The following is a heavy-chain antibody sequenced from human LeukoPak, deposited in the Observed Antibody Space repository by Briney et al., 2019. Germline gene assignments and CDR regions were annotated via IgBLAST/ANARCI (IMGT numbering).Heavy chain of an antibody. CDR3: ARGAGSSWIRSPRYFDY. V-gene: IGHV3-48*03. Sequence: GGSLRLSCAASGFTFSSYEMNWVRQAPGKGPEWVSYISSSGSTIYYADSVKGRFTISRDNAKNSLYLQMNSLRAEDTAVYYCARGAGSSWIRSPRYFDYWGQGTLVTVSS. CDR2: ISSSGSTI. CDR1: GFTFSSYE. D-gene: IGHD6-13*01. J-gene: IGHJ4*02.